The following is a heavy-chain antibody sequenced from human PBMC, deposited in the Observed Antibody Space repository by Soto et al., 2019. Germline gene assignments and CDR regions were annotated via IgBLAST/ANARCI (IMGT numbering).Heavy chain of an antibody. V-gene: IGHV3-23*01. CDR3: AKEIFAAAYAATSAFDL. CDR2: VDGSGSDT. D-gene: IGHD2-8*01. CDR1: GFTFRSHA. J-gene: IGHJ4*02. Sequence: GGSLRLSCASSGFTFRSHAMGLLRQAPGTGPEWVAFVDGSGSDTSYADSVKGRFTISRDNSDNSLYLHMNSLRAEDTGRYFCAKEIFAAAYAATSAFDLWGQGTLVTVSS.